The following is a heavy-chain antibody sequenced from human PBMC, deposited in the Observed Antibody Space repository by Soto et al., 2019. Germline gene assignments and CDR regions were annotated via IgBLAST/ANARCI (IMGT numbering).Heavy chain of an antibody. CDR1: GGSISSYY. V-gene: IGHV4-59*08. D-gene: IGHD6-13*01. CDR2: IYYSGST. CDR3: ARHGIAAAGNDWFDP. Sequence: PSETLSLTCTVSGGSISSYYWSWIRQPPGKGLEWIGYIYYSGSTNYNPSLKSRVTISVDTSKNQFSLKLSSVTAADTAVYYCARHGIAAAGNDWFDPWGQGTLVTVS. J-gene: IGHJ5*02.